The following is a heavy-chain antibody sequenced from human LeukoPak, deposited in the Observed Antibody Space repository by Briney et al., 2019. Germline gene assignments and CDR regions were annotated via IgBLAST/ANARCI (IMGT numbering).Heavy chain of an antibody. CDR1: GGSINNYF. CDR3: VRHLMTIFGVVIKPGPFDP. CDR2: VYYSGST. D-gene: IGHD3-3*01. V-gene: IGHV4-59*08. Sequence: SETLSLTCTVSGGSINNYFWSWIRQPPGEGLEWLGYVYYSGSTRHSPSLKSRVTISLDTSKNQFSLKLSSVTAADTAVYFCVRHLMTIFGVVIKPGPFDPWGQGTLVTVSS. J-gene: IGHJ5*02.